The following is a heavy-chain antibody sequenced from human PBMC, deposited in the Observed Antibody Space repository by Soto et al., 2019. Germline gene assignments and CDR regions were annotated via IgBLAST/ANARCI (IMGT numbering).Heavy chain of an antibody. J-gene: IGHJ4*02. D-gene: IGHD3-9*01. CDR2: ISAGGGNT. CDR3: AKEVDSSLVFDF. Sequence: EVPLLESGGDLVQPGGSLRLSCAASGFTFSSNAMSWVRQAPGKGLEWVSAISAGGGNTYYADSVKGRFTISRDNSKNTLFLQMSSLRAGDTAVYYCAKEVDSSLVFDFWGQGTLVTVSS. CDR1: GFTFSSNA. V-gene: IGHV3-23*01.